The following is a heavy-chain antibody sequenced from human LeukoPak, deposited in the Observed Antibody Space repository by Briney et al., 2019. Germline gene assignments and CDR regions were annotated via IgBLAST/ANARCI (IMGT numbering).Heavy chain of an antibody. D-gene: IGHD5-24*01. V-gene: IGHV4-30-2*01. CDR2: IYHSGST. J-gene: IGHJ4*02. CDR1: GGSISSGGYS. Sequence: PSQTLSLTCAVSGGSISSGGYSWSRIRQPPGKGLEWIGYIYHSGSTYYNPSLKSRVTISVDRSKNQFSLKLSSVTAADTAVYYCARAKVEMATIFDYWGQGTLVTVSS. CDR3: ARAKVEMATIFDY.